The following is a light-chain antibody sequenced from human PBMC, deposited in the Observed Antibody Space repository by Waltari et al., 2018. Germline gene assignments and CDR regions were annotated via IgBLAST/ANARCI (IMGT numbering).Light chain of an antibody. V-gene: IGKV3-20*01. CDR3: QQYGSSLKT. CDR1: QSVRSNY. Sequence: EIVLPQSPGTLSLSPGERATLPCRASQSVRSNYLAWYQQKPGQTPRLLIYGASTRATGIPDRFSGSGSGTDFTLTISRLEPEDFAVYYCQQYGSSLKTFGQGTKVEIK. CDR2: GAS. J-gene: IGKJ1*01.